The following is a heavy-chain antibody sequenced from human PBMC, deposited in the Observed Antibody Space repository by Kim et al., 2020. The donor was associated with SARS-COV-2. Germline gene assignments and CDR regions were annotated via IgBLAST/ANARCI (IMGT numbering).Heavy chain of an antibody. CDR2: ISDDSKSI. Sequence: GGSLRLSCAASGFIFSSYAMSWVRQAPGKGLEWVAAISDDSKSIYYTESVQGRFTVSRDNSKNTVFLQMNSLRAEDTAGYYCVRSNAIWGQGTLVTVSS. CDR3: VRSNAI. D-gene: IGHD3-3*01. V-gene: IGHV3-23*01. CDR1: GFIFSSYA. J-gene: IGHJ4*02.